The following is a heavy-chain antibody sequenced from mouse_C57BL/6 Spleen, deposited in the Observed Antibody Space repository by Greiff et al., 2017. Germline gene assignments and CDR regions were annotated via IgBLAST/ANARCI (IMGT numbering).Heavy chain of an antibody. D-gene: IGHD2-4*01. J-gene: IGHJ4*01. CDR3: AREGYEYGDYAMDY. CDR1: GFTFSDYY. CDR2: INYDGSST. V-gene: IGHV5-16*01. Sequence: EVKVVESEGGLVQPGSSMKLSCTASGFTFSDYYMAWVRQVPEKGLEWVANINYDGSSTYYLDSLKSRFIISSDNAKNILYLQMSSLKSEDTATYYCAREGYEYGDYAMDYWGQGTSVTVYS.